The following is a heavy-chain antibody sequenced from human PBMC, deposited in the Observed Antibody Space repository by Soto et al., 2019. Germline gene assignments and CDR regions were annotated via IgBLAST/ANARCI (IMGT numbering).Heavy chain of an antibody. CDR1: GFTFVDYA. J-gene: IGHJ4*02. V-gene: IGHV3-49*03. D-gene: IGHD2-2*01. CDR2: IRSKAYGGTT. CDR3: TRDEYAGDDY. Sequence: GGALRLSCTACGFTFVDYAMSWFLQAPGKGLEWVGFIRSKAYGGTTEYAASVKGRFTISRDDSKSIAYLQMNSLKTEDTAVYYCTRDEYAGDDYWGQGTLVTVSS.